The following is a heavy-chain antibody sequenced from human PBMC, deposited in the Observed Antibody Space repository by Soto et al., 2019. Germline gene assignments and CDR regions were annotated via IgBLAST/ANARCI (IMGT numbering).Heavy chain of an antibody. J-gene: IGHJ4*02. V-gene: IGHV3-23*01. D-gene: IGHD5-12*01. CDR2: ISHSRRSS. CDR1: EFTFSSYA. CDR3: AKNSLIRGYTGYDDDNK. Sequence: PRGSLLLASAASEFTFSSYAMAWVGQARGNGLEWVSVISHSRRSSSYADPVKGRFTTSRDNSKNMLYLQMNSLRAEDTAVYFCAKNSLIRGYTGYDDDNKWGQGTLVTVSS.